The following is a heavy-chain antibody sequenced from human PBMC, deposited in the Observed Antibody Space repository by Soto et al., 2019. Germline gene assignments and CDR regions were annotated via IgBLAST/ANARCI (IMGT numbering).Heavy chain of an antibody. J-gene: IGHJ4*02. CDR3: ARGYSYGSYYFDY. CDR2: IYYSGST. V-gene: IGHV4-31*03. D-gene: IGHD5-18*01. CDR1: GGSISSGGYY. Sequence: QVQLQESGPGLVKPSQTLSLTCTVSGGSISSGGYYWSWIRQHPGKGLEWIGYIYYSGSTYYNPSLKGRVTRSVDTSKNQFSLKLSSVTAADTAVYYCARGYSYGSYYFDYWGQGTLVTVSS.